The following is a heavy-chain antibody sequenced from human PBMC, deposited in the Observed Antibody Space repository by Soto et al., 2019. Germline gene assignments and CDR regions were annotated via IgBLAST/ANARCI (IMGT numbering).Heavy chain of an antibody. CDR2: ISSRSSYI. CDR1: GFTFSSYT. D-gene: IGHD2-2*01. V-gene: IGHV3-21*01. J-gene: IGHJ3*01. CDR3: ATVSTTDAAFDD. Sequence: EVQLVESGGGLVKPGGSLRLSCAATGFTFSSYTMNWVRQAPGKGLEWVSSISSRSSYIYYAASVKGRYTISRDNAKDSLYLQMNILRAEDTAVYYCATVSTTDAAFDDWGQGTIVTVSS.